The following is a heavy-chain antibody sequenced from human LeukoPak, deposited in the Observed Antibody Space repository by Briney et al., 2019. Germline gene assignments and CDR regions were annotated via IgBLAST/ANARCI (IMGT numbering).Heavy chain of an antibody. CDR1: GFTFDDYA. Sequence: GGSLRLSCAASGFTFDDYAMHWVRQAPGKGLEWVANIKQDGSEKYYVDSVKGRFTISRDNAKNSLYLQMNSLRAEDTAVYYCARTNGDYADYWGQGTLVTVSS. CDR3: ARTNGDYADY. J-gene: IGHJ4*02. D-gene: IGHD4-17*01. V-gene: IGHV3-7*01. CDR2: IKQDGSEK.